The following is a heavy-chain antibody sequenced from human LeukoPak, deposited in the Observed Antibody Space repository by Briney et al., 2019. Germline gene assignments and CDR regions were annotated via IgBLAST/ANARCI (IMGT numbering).Heavy chain of an antibody. J-gene: IGHJ5*02. D-gene: IGHD3-10*01. CDR1: GFTFDDYA. CDR2: ISWNSGSI. V-gene: IGHV3-9*03. Sequence: GGSLRLSCAASGFTFDDYAVHWVRQAPGKGLEWVSGISWNSGSIGYADSVKGRFTISRDNAKNSLYLQMNSLRAEDMALYYCAKDPRPFGELFFGWFDPWGQGTLVTVSS. CDR3: AKDPRPFGELFFGWFDP.